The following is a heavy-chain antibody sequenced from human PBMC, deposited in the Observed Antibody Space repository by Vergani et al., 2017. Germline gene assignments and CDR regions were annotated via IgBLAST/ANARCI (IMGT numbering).Heavy chain of an antibody. Sequence: QVQLVESGGGVVQPGRSLRLSCAASGFTFSSYGMHWVRQAPGKGLEWVAVIWYDGSNKYYADSVKGRFTISRDNSKNTLYLQMNSLRAEDTAVYYCARDSKEVAGTRAYYYYYMDVWGQGTTVTFSS. D-gene: IGHD6-19*01. CDR1: GFTFSSYG. CDR3: ARDSKEVAGTRAYYYYYMDV. V-gene: IGHV3-33*01. J-gene: IGHJ6*03. CDR2: IWYDGSNK.